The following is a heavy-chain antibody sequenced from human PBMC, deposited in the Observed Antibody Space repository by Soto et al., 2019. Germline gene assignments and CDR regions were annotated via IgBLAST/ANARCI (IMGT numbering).Heavy chain of an antibody. D-gene: IGHD6-19*01. J-gene: IGHJ4*02. CDR1: GGSISSYY. CDR3: ARVGTGGYSSLYYFDY. V-gene: IGHV4-59*01. CDR2: IYYSGST. Sequence: SETLSLTCTVSGGSISSYYWSWIRQPPGKGLEWIGYIYYSGSTNYNPSLKSRVTISVDTSKNQFSLKLSSVTAADTAVYYCARVGTGGYSSLYYFDYWGQGTLVTVSS.